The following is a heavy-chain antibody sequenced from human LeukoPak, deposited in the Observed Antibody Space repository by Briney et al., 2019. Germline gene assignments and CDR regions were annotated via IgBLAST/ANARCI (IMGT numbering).Heavy chain of an antibody. CDR3: ATPTAGPQHFDY. V-gene: IGHV3-7*01. D-gene: IGHD6-13*01. CDR1: GFSFSSDW. CDR2: IKQDANER. J-gene: IGHJ4*02. Sequence: GGSLRLSCAASGFSFSSDWMTSVRQAPGKGLEWVANIKQDANERYYVASVKGRFTISRDNAKNSLYLQMNSLSAEDTAVYYCATPTAGPQHFDYWGQGTLVTVSS.